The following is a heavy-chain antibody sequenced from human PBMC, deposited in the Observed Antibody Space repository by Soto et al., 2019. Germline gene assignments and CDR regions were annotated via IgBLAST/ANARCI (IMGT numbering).Heavy chain of an antibody. CDR2: IYWDDDK. CDR1: GFSLTSRPVG. V-gene: IGHV2-5*02. CDR3: AHRRNYDGSWNEGVFDY. J-gene: IGHJ4*02. D-gene: IGHD3-16*01. Sequence: QITLKESGPTLVKPTQTLTLTCTFSGFSLTSRPVGVGWVRQPPGKALEWLAFIYWDDDKRYSPSLRSTLTVTKXSSXHXEVLTLTNMDPVDTATYYCAHRRNYDGSWNEGVFDYWGQGILVTVSS.